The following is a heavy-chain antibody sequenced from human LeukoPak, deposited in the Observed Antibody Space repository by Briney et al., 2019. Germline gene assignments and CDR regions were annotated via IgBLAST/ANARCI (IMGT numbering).Heavy chain of an antibody. V-gene: IGHV1-69*04. CDR2: IIPILGIA. CDR3: AYVVVTAKRGYYYYGMDV. D-gene: IGHD2-21*02. J-gene: IGHJ6*02. Sequence: SVKVSCKASGGTFSSYAISWVRQAPGQRLEWMGRIIPILGIANYAQKFQGRVTITADKSTSTAYMELSSLRSEDTAVYYCAYVVVTAKRGYYYYGMDVWGQGTTVTVSS. CDR1: GGTFSSYA.